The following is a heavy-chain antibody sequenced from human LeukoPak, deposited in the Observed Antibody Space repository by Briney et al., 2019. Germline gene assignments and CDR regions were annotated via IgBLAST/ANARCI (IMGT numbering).Heavy chain of an antibody. Sequence: GGSLRLSCAASGFTFSSYAMSWVRQAPGKGLEWVSAISGSGGSTYYADSVKGRFTISRDNSKNTLYLQMNSLRAEDTAVYFCARAISMVVTPGALDSWGQGTLVTVSS. CDR3: ARAISMVVTPGALDS. J-gene: IGHJ4*02. CDR2: ISGSGGST. D-gene: IGHD4-23*01. CDR1: GFTFSSYA. V-gene: IGHV3-23*01.